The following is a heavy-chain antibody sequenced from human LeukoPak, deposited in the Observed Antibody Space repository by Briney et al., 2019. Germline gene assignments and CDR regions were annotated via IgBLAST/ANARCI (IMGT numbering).Heavy chain of an antibody. CDR1: GGSISSSSYY. CDR2: IYYSGST. J-gene: IGHJ5*02. Sequence: SETLSLTCTVSGGSISSSSYYWGWIRQPPGKGLEWIGSIYYSGSTYYNPSLKSRVTISVDTSKNQFSLKLSSVTAADTAVYYCAPYGYYGSGSHFNWFDPWGQGTLVTVSS. CDR3: APYGYYGSGSHFNWFDP. D-gene: IGHD3-10*01. V-gene: IGHV4-39*01.